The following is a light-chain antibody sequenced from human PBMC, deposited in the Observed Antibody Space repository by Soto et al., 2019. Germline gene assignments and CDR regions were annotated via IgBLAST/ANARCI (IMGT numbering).Light chain of an antibody. Sequence: QSVLTQPASVSGSPGQSITISCTGTSSDVGGYNYVSWYQQHPGKAPKLIIYEVSNRPSGVSNRFSGSKSGNTASLTISGLQAEDEAEYYCSSYTSSNTPSFGGGTKLTVL. CDR3: SSYTSSNTPS. J-gene: IGLJ2*01. CDR2: EVS. CDR1: SSDVGGYNY. V-gene: IGLV2-14*01.